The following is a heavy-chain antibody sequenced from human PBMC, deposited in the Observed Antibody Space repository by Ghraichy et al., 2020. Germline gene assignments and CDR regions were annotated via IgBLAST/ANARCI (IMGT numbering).Heavy chain of an antibody. CDR2: ISSNGGST. V-gene: IGHV3-64*01. CDR1: GFTFSNYA. Sequence: GGSLRLSCAASGFTFSNYAMYWVRQAPGKGLEYVSAISSNGGSTYNANSVKGRFTISRDKSKNTLYLQMGSLRAEDMAVYYCARYNGIIGRGGYFDYWGQGTLVTVSS. J-gene: IGHJ4*02. CDR3: ARYNGIIGRGGYFDY. D-gene: IGHD1-20*01.